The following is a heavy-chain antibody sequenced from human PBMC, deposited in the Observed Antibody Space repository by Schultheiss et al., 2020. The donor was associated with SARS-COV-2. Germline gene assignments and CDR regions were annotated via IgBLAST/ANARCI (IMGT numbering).Heavy chain of an antibody. J-gene: IGHJ5*02. Sequence: GGSLRLSCAASGFTFSSYAMRWVRQAPGKGLEWVSAISGSGGSTYYADSVKGRFTISRDNSKNTLYLQMNSLRAEDTALYYCAKDIAGWSTGRFDPLGQGTLVTVS. CDR1: GFTFSSYA. D-gene: IGHD1-26*01. CDR3: AKDIAGWSTGRFDP. CDR2: ISGSGGST. V-gene: IGHV3-23*01.